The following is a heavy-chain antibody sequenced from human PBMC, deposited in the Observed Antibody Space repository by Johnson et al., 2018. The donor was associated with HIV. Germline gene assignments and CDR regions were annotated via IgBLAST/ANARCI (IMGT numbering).Heavy chain of an antibody. V-gene: IGHV3-48*03. CDR1: GFTFSSSA. CDR2: IRTSGDTP. CDR3: ARSPETGDRLWRAFDI. J-gene: IGHJ3*02. Sequence: VQLVESGGGVVQPGRSLRLSCAASGFTFSSSALHWVRQAPGKGLEWVSYIRTSGDTPYYADSVTGRFTISRDTAENSLYLQMNSLRVEDTAVYYCARSPETGDRLWRAFDIWGHGTMVTVSS. D-gene: IGHD4-17*01.